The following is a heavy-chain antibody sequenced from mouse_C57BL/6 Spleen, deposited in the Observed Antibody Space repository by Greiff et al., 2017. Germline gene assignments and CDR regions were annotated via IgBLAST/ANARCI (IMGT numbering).Heavy chain of an antibody. CDR2: IWRGGST. V-gene: IGHV2-5*01. CDR3: ATQLGFAY. CDR1: GFSLTSYG. Sequence: VQVVESGPGLVQPSQSLSITCTVSGFSLTSYGVHWVRQSPGKGLEWLGVIWRGGSTDYNAAFMSRLSITKDNSKSHVFFKMNRLQADDAAIYYCATQLGFAYWGQGTLVTVSA. D-gene: IGHD4-1*02. J-gene: IGHJ3*01.